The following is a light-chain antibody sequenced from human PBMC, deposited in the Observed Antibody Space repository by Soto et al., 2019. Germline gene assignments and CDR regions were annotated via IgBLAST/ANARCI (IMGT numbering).Light chain of an antibody. V-gene: IGKV3D-11*02. CDR1: QSVSSY. CDR3: QQRSNWHT. J-gene: IGKJ5*01. Sequence: EIVMTQSPATLSVSPGERATLSCRASQSVSSYLAWYQQKPGQAPRLLIYDASNRATGIPARFSGSGPGTDFTLTISSLEPEDFAVYYCQQRSNWHTFGQGTRLEIK. CDR2: DAS.